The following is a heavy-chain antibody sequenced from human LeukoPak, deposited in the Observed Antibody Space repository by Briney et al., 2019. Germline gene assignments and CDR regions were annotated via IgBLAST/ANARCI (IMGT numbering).Heavy chain of an antibody. CDR1: GFTFSDYW. CDR2: IKQDGSEK. Sequence: GGSLRLSCAASGFTFSDYWMTWVRQAPGKGLEWVANIKQDGSEKFYVDSVKGRFTISRDNAKNALYLQMNSLRAGDTAVYYCARVGYDSGGSYWGQGALVTVSS. D-gene: IGHD3-22*01. CDR3: ARVGYDSGGSY. J-gene: IGHJ4*02. V-gene: IGHV3-7*03.